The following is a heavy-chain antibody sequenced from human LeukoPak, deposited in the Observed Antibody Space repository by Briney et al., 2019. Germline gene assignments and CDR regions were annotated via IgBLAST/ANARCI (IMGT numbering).Heavy chain of an antibody. Sequence: GGSLRLSCAASGFTFSSYAMSWVRQAPGKGLEWVSAISGSGGTIYYADSVKGRFTISRDNAQRLVYLQMNSLRAEDTAVYYCTNFKPPAPDALDVWGQGTLITVPS. V-gene: IGHV3-23*01. CDR2: ISGSGGTI. CDR1: GFTFSSYA. J-gene: IGHJ3*01. CDR3: TNFKPPAPDALDV.